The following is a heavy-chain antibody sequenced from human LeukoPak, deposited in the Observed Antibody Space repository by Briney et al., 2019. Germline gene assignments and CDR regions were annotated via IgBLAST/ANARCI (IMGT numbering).Heavy chain of an antibody. Sequence: GASVKVSCKAPGYTFTGCYMHWVRQAPGQGLEWMGWINPNSGGTNYAQKFQGRVTMTRDTSISTAYMELSRLRSDDTAVYYCARAGGIVGAAWDYWGQGTLVTVSS. CDR3: ARAGGIVGAAWDY. J-gene: IGHJ4*02. CDR1: GYTFTGCY. V-gene: IGHV1-2*02. CDR2: INPNSGGT. D-gene: IGHD1-26*01.